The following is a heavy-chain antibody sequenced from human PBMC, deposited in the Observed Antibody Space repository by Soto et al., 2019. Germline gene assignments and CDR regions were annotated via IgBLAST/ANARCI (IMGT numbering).Heavy chain of an antibody. CDR3: ARSMGSGSYRYYYYYYGMDV. Sequence: PSETLSLTCAVSGGSISSSNWWSWVRQPPGKGLEWIGEIYHSGSTNYNPSLKSRVTISVDKSKNQFSLKLSSVTAADTAVYYCARSMGSGSYRYYYYYYGMDVWGQGTTVTVSS. CDR2: IYHSGST. CDR1: GGSISSSNW. D-gene: IGHD3-10*01. J-gene: IGHJ6*02. V-gene: IGHV4-4*02.